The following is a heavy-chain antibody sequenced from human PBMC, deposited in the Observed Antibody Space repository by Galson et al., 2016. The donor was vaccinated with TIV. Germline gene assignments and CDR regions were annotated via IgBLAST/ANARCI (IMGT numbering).Heavy chain of an antibody. D-gene: IGHD3-16*02. CDR2: IYPGDSDT. J-gene: IGHJ2*01. CDR1: GYSFTSYW. V-gene: IGHV5-51*03. CDR3: ARVGGLRLGELSLYGYWYFDL. Sequence: QSGAEVKKPGESLKISCKGSGYSFTSYWIAWVRQMPGKGLEWMGIIYPGDSDTRYSLSFQGQVTISTDKSISTAYLQWSSLKASDTAMYYCARVGGLRLGELSLYGYWYFDLWGRGTLVTVSS.